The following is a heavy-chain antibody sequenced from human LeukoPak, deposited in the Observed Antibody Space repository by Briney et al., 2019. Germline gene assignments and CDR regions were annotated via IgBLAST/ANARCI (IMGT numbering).Heavy chain of an antibody. V-gene: IGHV3-23*01. CDR2: IRSTGGTT. Sequence: GGSLRLSCGASGFTFSNYAMSWVRQAPGKGLESVSDIRSTGGTTAYADSVKGRFTISRDNSRNTLYLQMNSLRAEDTAVYYCAKDHYVSGRYDAFDIWGQGTMVTVSS. J-gene: IGHJ3*02. CDR1: GFTFSNYA. CDR3: AKDHYVSGRYDAFDI. D-gene: IGHD3-10*01.